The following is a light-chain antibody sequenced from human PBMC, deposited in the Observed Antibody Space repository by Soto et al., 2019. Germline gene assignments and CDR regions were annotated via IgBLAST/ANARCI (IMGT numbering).Light chain of an antibody. CDR2: DVS. J-gene: IGLJ1*01. Sequence: QSVLTQPASVSGSPGQSITISCTGTSSDVGAYNYVSWYQLHPGKAPKVMIYDVSNRPSGVSNRFSGSKSGNTASLTISGLQAEDEADYYCSSYTGSSTRLVVRTGTKVTVL. V-gene: IGLV2-14*03. CDR3: SSYTGSSTRLV. CDR1: SSDVGAYNY.